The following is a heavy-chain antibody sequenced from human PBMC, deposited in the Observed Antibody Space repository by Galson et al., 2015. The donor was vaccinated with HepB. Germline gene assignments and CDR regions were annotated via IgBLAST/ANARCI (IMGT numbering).Heavy chain of an antibody. CDR3: TSAFGDYNSFPSGDFDF. J-gene: IGHJ4*02. D-gene: IGHD4-17*01. Sequence: SLRLSCEASGLSLSNVWMSWVRQAPGTGLEWVGRIQSSSGSGTTHYGSAAEGRFTISRDDSKNTVYLLMSTLETEDSAVYYCTSAFGDYNSFPSGDFDFWGQGSLVTVAS. CDR2: IQSSSGSGTT. V-gene: IGHV3-15*06. CDR1: GLSLSNVW.